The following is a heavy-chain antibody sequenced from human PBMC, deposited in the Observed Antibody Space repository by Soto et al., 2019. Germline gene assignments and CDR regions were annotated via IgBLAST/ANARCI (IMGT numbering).Heavy chain of an antibody. V-gene: IGHV1-18*04. CDR1: GYKFTSYF. Sequence: QVPLVQSGAEVKKPGASVKVSCKASGYKFTSYFITWVRQTPGQGLEWMGWISAYNGNTNYAQLFQGRVTMTTDTSTATAYMDMTSLGFDDTAIYYCARQNYYSGMDVWGQGTTVTVSS. CDR2: ISAYNGNT. J-gene: IGHJ6*02. CDR3: ARQNYYSGMDV.